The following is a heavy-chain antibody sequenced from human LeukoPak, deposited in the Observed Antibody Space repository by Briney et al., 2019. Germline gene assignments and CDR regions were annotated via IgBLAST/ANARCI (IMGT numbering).Heavy chain of an antibody. J-gene: IGHJ4*02. V-gene: IGHV3-30*02. CDR1: GFTFSSYG. Sequence: GGSLRLSCAASGFTFSSYGMHWVRQAPGKRLEWVAFMRYDGSNKYYADSVKGRFTISRDNAKNTLYLQMNSLRAEDMAVYYCARNLGYSSGWYVDYWGQGTLVTVSS. CDR3: ARNLGYSSGWYVDY. D-gene: IGHD6-19*01. CDR2: MRYDGSNK.